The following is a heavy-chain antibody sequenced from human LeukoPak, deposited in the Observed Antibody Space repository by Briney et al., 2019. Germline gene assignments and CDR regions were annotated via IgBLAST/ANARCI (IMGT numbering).Heavy chain of an antibody. J-gene: IGHJ4*02. V-gene: IGHV3-48*03. CDR3: ARDHPPYDY. CDR1: GFTFSSYE. Sequence: SGGSLRLSCAASGFTFSSYEMNWVRQAPGKGLEWVSYISSSGSTISYADSVKGRFTISRDNAKNSLYLQMNSLRAEDTAVYYCARDHPPYDYWGQGTLVTVSS. CDR2: ISSSGSTI.